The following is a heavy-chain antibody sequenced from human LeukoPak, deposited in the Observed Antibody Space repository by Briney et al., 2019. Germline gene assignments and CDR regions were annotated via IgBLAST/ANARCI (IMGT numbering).Heavy chain of an antibody. CDR3: ARDGTTGTTI. V-gene: IGHV4-59*01. J-gene: IGHJ4*02. CDR2: IYYSGST. Sequence: SETLSLTCTVSGGSISSYYWSWIRQPPGKGLEWIGYIYYSGSTNYNPSLKSRVTISVDTSKNQFSLKMSSVTAADTAVYYCARDGTTGTTIWGQGTLVTVSS. D-gene: IGHD1-7*01. CDR1: GGSISSYY.